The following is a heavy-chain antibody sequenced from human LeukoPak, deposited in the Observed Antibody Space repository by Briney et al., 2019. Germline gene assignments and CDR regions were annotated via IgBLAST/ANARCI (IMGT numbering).Heavy chain of an antibody. Sequence: KPSETLSLTCTVSGGSISSYYWSWIRQPPGKGLEWIGYIYYSGSTNYNPSLKSRVTISVDTSKNQFSLKLSSVTAADTAVYYCARAAKDSSGYYHYYFDYWGQGTLVTVSS. CDR2: IYYSGST. CDR3: ARAAKDSSGYYHYYFDY. CDR1: GGSISSYY. J-gene: IGHJ4*02. V-gene: IGHV4-59*01. D-gene: IGHD3-22*01.